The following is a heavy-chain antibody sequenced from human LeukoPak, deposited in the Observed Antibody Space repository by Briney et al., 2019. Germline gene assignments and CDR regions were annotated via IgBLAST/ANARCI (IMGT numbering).Heavy chain of an antibody. CDR3: ARATAIGAAISY. CDR1: GFFVNSNY. V-gene: IGHV3-53*01. Sequence: GGSLRLSCAASGFFVNSNYMTWVRQAPGKGLEWVSVVYSSRITYYRDSVKGRFTISRDDSKNTVYLQMNNLRTEDTAVYYCARATAIGAAISYWGQGTLVTVSS. J-gene: IGHJ4*02. D-gene: IGHD6-13*01. CDR2: VYSSRIT.